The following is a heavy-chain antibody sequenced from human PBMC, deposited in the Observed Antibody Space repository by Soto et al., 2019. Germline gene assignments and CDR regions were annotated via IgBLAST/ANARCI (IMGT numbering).Heavy chain of an antibody. J-gene: IGHJ5*02. D-gene: IGHD2-8*01. V-gene: IGHV3-23*01. CDR3: AKGYCTNGVCYPNWFDP. CDR1: GFPFSSYA. CDR2: ISGSGGST. Sequence: PGGSLRLSCAASGFPFSSYAMSWVRQAPGKGLEWVSAISGSGGSTYYADSVKGRFTISRDNSKNTLYLQMNSLRAEDTAVYYCAKGYCTNGVCYPNWFDPWGQGTLVTVSS.